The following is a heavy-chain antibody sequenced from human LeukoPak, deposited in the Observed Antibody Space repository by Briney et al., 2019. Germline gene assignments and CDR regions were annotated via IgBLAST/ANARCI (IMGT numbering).Heavy chain of an antibody. V-gene: IGHV3-30*02. J-gene: IGHJ4*02. CDR3: AKDRTRRGADYCFDY. D-gene: IGHD3-10*01. CDR2: IWYDGSNK. CDR1: GFTFSSYG. Sequence: GGSLRLSCAASGFTFSSYGMHWVRQAPGKGLEWVAVIWYDGSNKYYADSVKGRFTIFRDNSKSTLYLQMNSLRAEDTAVYYCAKDRTRRGADYCFDYWGQGTLVTVSS.